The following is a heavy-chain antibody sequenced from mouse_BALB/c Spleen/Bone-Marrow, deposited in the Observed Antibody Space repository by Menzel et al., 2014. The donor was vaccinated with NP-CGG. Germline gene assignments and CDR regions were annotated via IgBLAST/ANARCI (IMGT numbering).Heavy chain of an antibody. CDR3: AGSYYGSTFDY. D-gene: IGHD1-1*01. J-gene: IGHJ2*01. CDR2: INSYGGST. V-gene: IGHV5-6-2*01. Sequence: DVKLVESGGGLVKLGGSLKLSCAASGFTFSSYYMSWVRQTPEKILELVAAINSYGGSTYYPDTVKGRFTISRDNAKNTLYLQMSSLKSEDTALYYCAGSYYGSTFDYWGQGTTLTVSS. CDR1: GFTFSSYY.